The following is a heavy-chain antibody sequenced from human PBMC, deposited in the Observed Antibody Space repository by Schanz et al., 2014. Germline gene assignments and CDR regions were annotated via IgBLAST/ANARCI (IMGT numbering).Heavy chain of an antibody. J-gene: IGHJ4*02. Sequence: EVQLLESGGGLVQPGGSLRLSCAVSGFIVRSNYMTWVRQAPGKGLEWVSEISGSGASTYYADSVKGRFTISRDNSNKTVDLQMNRMRAEDTDLYYCVRDELLWFGEVKAFDYWGQGALDNVAA. CDR3: VRDELLWFGEVKAFDY. V-gene: IGHV3-23*01. D-gene: IGHD3-10*01. CDR2: ISGSGAST. CDR1: GFIVRSNY.